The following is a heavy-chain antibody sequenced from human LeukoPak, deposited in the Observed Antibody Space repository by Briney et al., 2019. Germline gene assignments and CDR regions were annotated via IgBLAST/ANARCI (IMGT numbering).Heavy chain of an antibody. J-gene: IGHJ5*02. CDR2: IIPIFGTA. V-gene: IGHV1-69*13. Sequence: ASVKVSCKASGGTFSSYAISWVRQAPGQGLEWMGGIIPIFGTANYAQKFQGRVTITADESTSTAYTELSSLRSEDTAVYYCARDRGGYYDSSGYSLPYNWFDPWGQGTLVTVSS. CDR1: GGTFSSYA. CDR3: ARDRGGYYDSSGYSLPYNWFDP. D-gene: IGHD3-22*01.